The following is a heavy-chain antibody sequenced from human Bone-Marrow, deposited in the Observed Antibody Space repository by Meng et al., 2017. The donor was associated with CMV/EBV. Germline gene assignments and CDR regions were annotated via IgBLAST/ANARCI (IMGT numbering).Heavy chain of an antibody. CDR3: ARDRDWGFDD. V-gene: IGHV3-48*04. CDR1: GCTFSVFS. D-gene: IGHD3-16*01. CDR2: TGNGVSSI. Sequence: GESLKISCAAPGCTFSVFSFNWVRQAPGKWLEWVSHTGNGVSSIGYEASVKGRFRISRDNAENSGFLQMNSLRAEDTAVYYCARDRDWGFDDWGQGILVTVSS. J-gene: IGHJ4*02.